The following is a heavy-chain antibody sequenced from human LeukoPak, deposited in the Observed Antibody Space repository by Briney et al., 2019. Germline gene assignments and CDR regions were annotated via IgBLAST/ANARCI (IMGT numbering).Heavy chain of an antibody. CDR2: ISYDGSNK. CDR1: GFTFSSYG. CDR3: AKEKPDYGDPYYYYYGMDV. J-gene: IGHJ6*02. D-gene: IGHD4-17*01. V-gene: IGHV3-30*18. Sequence: TGGSLRLSCAASGFTFSSYGMHWVRQAPGKGLEWVAVISYDGSNKYYADSVKGRFTISRDNSKNTLYLQMNSLRAEDTAVYYCAKEKPDYGDPYYYYYGMDVWGQGTTVTVSS.